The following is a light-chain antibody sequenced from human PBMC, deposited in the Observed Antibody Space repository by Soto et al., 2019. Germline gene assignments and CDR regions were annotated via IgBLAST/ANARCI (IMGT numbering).Light chain of an antibody. J-gene: IGLJ3*02. CDR2: EDN. V-gene: IGLV6-57*04. CDR1: GGSIANHY. CDR3: QSFDSTSVV. Sequence: NFILTQPHSVSESPGKTVTISCTRSGGSIANHYVQWYQQRPGSAPTTVIYEDNQRPSGVPDRFSGSIDSSSNSASLTLSGLKTEDEADYYCQSFDSTSVVFGGGTKLTVL.